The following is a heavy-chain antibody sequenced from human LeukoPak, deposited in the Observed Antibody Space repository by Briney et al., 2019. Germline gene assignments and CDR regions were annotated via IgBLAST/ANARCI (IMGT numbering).Heavy chain of an antibody. Sequence: GRSLRLSCAASGFTFSSYAMHRVRQAPGKGLEWVAVISYDGSNKYYADSVKGRFTISRDNSKNTLYLQMNSLRAEDTAVYYCARAFKPDYDFWSGSLYYYYYYGMDVWGQGTTVTVPS. J-gene: IGHJ6*02. V-gene: IGHV3-30*04. CDR3: ARAFKPDYDFWSGSLYYYYYYGMDV. D-gene: IGHD3-3*01. CDR2: ISYDGSNK. CDR1: GFTFSSYA.